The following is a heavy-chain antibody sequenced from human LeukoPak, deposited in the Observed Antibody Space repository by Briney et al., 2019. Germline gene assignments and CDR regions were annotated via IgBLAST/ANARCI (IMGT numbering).Heavy chain of an antibody. J-gene: IGHJ4*02. D-gene: IGHD7-27*01. CDR3: AKRPLSGERFDY. V-gene: IGHV3-11*01. CDR1: GFTFSSFA. Sequence: PGGSLRLSCAASGFTFSSFAMSWIRQAPGKGLEWLSYISNTGTKIFYADSVKGRFTISRDNAKNTLSLQMDSLRVEDTAVYYCAKRPLSGERFDYWGQGTLVTVSS. CDR2: ISNTGTKI.